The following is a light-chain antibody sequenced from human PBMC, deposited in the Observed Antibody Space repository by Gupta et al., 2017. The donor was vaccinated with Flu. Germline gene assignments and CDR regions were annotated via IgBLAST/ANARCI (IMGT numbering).Light chain of an antibody. CDR2: LAS. Sequence: VAPGEASSISCRSSQSLLHSNGYSYLDWYVQKPGQSPQLLSYLASNRASGVPDRFIARGSGTDFTLTIRRVEPEDFGIYYCMQTLKSPVAFGRGTKVEIK. V-gene: IGKV2-28*01. J-gene: IGKJ1*01. CDR3: MQTLKSPVA. CDR1: QSLLHSNGYSY.